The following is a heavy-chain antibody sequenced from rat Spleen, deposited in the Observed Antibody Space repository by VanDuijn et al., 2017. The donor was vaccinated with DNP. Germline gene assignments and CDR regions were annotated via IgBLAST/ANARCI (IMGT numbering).Heavy chain of an antibody. Sequence: EVLLVESDGGLVQPGRSLKLSCAVSGFTFSDYYMAWVRQAPAKGLEWVATLSYNGGTPYYRDSVKGRFTISRDNAQSTLYLEMDSLRSEYTAAYYCASRPPPTRGPFDYWGQGVTVTVSS. V-gene: IGHV5-7*01. CDR1: GFTFSDYY. D-gene: IGHD1-4*01. CDR2: LSYNGGTP. CDR3: ASRPPPTRGPFDY. J-gene: IGHJ2*01.